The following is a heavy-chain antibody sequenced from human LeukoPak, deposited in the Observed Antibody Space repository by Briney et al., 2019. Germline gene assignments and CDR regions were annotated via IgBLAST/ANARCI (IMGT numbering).Heavy chain of an antibody. D-gene: IGHD3-16*02. CDR1: GFTFRNDW. V-gene: IGHV3-7*01. Sequence: GSLRLSCAPSGFTFRNDWTCCVRQAPGEGLECVANINQDESKKYYADSVKRRFTISRDNAKNSLYLQMSSLTAEDTAIYYCARDPAYRADYWGQGTLVTVSS. J-gene: IGHJ4*02. CDR2: INQDESKK. CDR3: ARDPAYRADY.